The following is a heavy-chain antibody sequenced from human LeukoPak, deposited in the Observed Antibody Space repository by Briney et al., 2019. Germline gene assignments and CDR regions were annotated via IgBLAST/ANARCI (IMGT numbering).Heavy chain of an antibody. CDR3: ARDRSWAWFTENFDY. CDR1: GYTFTSYG. J-gene: IGHJ4*02. Sequence: EASVKVSCKASGYTFTSYGISWVRQAPGQGLEWMGWISSKKGNTDYAQKLQGRVTMTTDTSTSTAYMELRSLRSDDTAVYYCARDRSWAWFTENFDYWGQGTLVTVSS. CDR2: ISSKKGNT. V-gene: IGHV1-18*01. D-gene: IGHD3-10*01.